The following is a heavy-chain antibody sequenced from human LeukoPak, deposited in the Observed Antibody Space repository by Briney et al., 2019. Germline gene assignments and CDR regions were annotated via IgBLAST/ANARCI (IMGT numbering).Heavy chain of an antibody. V-gene: IGHV1-69*01. J-gene: IGHJ3*02. CDR2: VIPIFCTA. CDR3: ERARSFDFEYSVLDFSAEEVFYAFDI. Sequence: GSSVRVSFKSSGGTFSSYAISWVRQATGQAPEWMGGVIPIFCTANYAQKIQGRVTIYPDESTRPAYMELGSLRSEDTAVYYCERARSFDFEYSVLDFSAEEVFYAFDIWGQGTMVTVSS. D-gene: IGHD2/OR15-2a*01. CDR1: GGTFSSYA.